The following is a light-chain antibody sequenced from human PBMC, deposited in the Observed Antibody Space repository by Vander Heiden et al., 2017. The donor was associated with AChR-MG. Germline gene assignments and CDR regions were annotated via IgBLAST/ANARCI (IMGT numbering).Light chain of an antibody. CDR3: QKDNNAPWT. V-gene: IGKV1-27*01. Sequence: DIQMTQSPSSLSASVGDRVTITCRASQDISNYLAWYQQKPGKVPKLLIFAASALQSGVPSRFSGSGSGTDFSLTISSLQSEDVATYYCQKDNNAPWTFGQGTKVEIK. J-gene: IGKJ1*01. CDR2: AAS. CDR1: QDISNY.